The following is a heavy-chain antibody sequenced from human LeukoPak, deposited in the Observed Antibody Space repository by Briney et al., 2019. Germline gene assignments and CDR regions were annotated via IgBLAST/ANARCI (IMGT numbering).Heavy chain of an antibody. CDR1: GYSITSYW. V-gene: IGHV5-51*01. CDR2: IYPGGSDT. D-gene: IGHD6-13*01. J-gene: IGHJ4*02. Sequence: PGESLKISCKSSGYSITSYWIGWVRQRPGKSLEWMGIIYPGGSDTRYSPSFQGQVTISADKSISTAYLQWSSLKASDTAMYYCARRSHGYNSSLGYWGQGTLVTVSS. CDR3: ARRSHGYNSSLGY.